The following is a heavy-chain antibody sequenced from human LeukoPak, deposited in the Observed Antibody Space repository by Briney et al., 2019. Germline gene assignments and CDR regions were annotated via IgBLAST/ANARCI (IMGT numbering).Heavy chain of an antibody. V-gene: IGHV1-18*01. J-gene: IGHJ4*02. Sequence: ASVKVSCRASGYTFTRYGITWVRQAPGQGLEGMGWISAYNGNTNYAQKVQGRVTMTTDTSTSTAYMELRSLRSDDTAVYYCARSQYDYIWGNYRNPDYWGQGTLVTVSS. CDR1: GYTFTRYG. CDR3: ARSQYDYIWGNYRNPDY. CDR2: ISAYNGNT. D-gene: IGHD3-16*02.